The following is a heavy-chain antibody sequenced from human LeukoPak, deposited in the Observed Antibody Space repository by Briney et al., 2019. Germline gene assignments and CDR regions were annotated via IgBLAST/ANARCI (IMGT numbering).Heavy chain of an antibody. CDR1: GFTFSGSA. D-gene: IGHD6-19*01. CDR3: LYSSGWYSEYLQH. V-gene: IGHV3-73*01. CDR2: IRSKANSYAT. J-gene: IGHJ1*01. Sequence: PGGSLRLSCAASGFTFSGSAMHWVRQASGKGLEWVGRIRSKANSYATAYAASVKGRFTISRDDSKNTAYLQMNSLKTEDTAVYYCLYSSGWYSEYLQHWGQGTLVTVSS.